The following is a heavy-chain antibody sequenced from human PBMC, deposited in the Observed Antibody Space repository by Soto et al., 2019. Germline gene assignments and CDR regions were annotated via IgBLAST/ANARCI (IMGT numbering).Heavy chain of an antibody. V-gene: IGHV3-21*01. Sequence: GGSLRLSCAASGFTFSSYSMNWVRQAPGKGLEWVSSISSSSSYIYYADSVKGRFTISRDNAKNSLYQQMNSLRAEDTAVYYCARDLADPLVERLSWFDPWGQGTLVTVSS. J-gene: IGHJ5*02. CDR1: GFTFSSYS. D-gene: IGHD6-25*01. CDR2: ISSSSSYI. CDR3: ARDLADPLVERLSWFDP.